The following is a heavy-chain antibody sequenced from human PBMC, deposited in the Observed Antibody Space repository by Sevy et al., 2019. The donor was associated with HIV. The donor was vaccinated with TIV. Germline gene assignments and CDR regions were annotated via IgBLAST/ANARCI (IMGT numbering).Heavy chain of an antibody. D-gene: IGHD3-3*01. J-gene: IGHJ4*02. V-gene: IGHV1-2*02. Sequence: ASVKVSCKASGYTFTGYYIHWVRQAPGQGLEWMGWINPNSDGTNFAQKFQGRVTMTRDTSITTAYMELRRLRSDDTAVYYCARGDTFWSAYYYFDYWGQGTLVTVSS. CDR3: ARGDTFWSAYYYFDY. CDR1: GYTFTGYY. CDR2: INPNSDGT.